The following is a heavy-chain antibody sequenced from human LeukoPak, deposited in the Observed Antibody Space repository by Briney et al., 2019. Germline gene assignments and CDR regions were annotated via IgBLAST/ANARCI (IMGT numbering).Heavy chain of an antibody. CDR1: GYTFTGYY. D-gene: IGHD3-22*01. V-gene: IGHV1-2*06. J-gene: IGHJ4*02. CDR2: INPNSGGA. CDR3: TGSDSSGYYLFH. Sequence: GASVKVSCKASGYTFTGYYMHWVRQAPGQGLEWMGRINPNSGGANYAQKFQGRVTMTRDTSISTAYMELSRLRSDDTAVYYCTGSDSSGYYLFHWGQGTLVTVSS.